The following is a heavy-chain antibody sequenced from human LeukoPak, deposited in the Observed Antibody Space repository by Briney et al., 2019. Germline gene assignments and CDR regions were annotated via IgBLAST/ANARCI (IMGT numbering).Heavy chain of an antibody. J-gene: IGHJ4*02. D-gene: IGHD1-26*01. Sequence: ASVKVSCKASGGTFSSYAISWVRQAPGQGLEWMGWISAYNGNTNYAQKLQGRVTMTTDTSTSTAYMELRSLRSDDTAVYYCATSSGSYSIDFDYWGQGTLVTVSS. V-gene: IGHV1-18*01. CDR2: ISAYNGNT. CDR3: ATSSGSYSIDFDY. CDR1: GGTFSSYA.